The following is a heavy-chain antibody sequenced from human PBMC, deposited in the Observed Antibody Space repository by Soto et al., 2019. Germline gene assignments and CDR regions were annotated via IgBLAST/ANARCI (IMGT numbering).Heavy chain of an antibody. CDR1: GFTFHDYY. CDR3: ARDAGGDYDFWSGYSNYYMDV. V-gene: IGHV3-11*01. Sequence: QVQLVESGGGSVKPGGSLRLSCEASGFTFHDYYMSGIRQAPGKGLACVSYIDSSGGTVFYADSVKGRFTISRDNAQNSLYLQMNSLRAEDTAVYYCARDAGGDYDFWSGYSNYYMDVWGKGATVTVSS. J-gene: IGHJ6*03. CDR2: IDSSGGTV. D-gene: IGHD3-3*01.